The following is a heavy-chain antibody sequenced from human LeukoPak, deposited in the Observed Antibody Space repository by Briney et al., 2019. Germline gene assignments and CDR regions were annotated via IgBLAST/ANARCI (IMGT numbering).Heavy chain of an antibody. CDR2: ISGSGANT. J-gene: IGHJ4*02. V-gene: IGHV3-23*01. CDR1: GFTFSTYA. Sequence: GGSLRLSCAASGFTFSTYAMSWVRQAPGKGLEWVSTISGSGANTYYADSVRGRFTISRDNSKNTLYLHMNSLRAEDTAVYYYAKERAGYTNPYYFDYWGQGTLVTVSS. CDR3: AKERAGYTNPYYFDY. D-gene: IGHD3-16*02.